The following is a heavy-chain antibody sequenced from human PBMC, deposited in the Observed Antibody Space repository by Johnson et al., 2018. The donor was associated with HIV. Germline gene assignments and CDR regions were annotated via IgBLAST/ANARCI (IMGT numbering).Heavy chain of an antibody. J-gene: IGHJ1*01. Sequence: VQLVESGGGLVQPGGSLRLSCAASGFSVSDNYVSWVRQAPGKGLEWVANIKEDGSEKYYVDSVKGRFTISRDNAKNSLYLQTNGLRAEDTALYYCARHAGGDFTYGLFQHWGRGTLVTVSS. D-gene: IGHD4-17*01. CDR3: ARHAGGDFTYGLFQH. CDR1: GFSVSDNY. V-gene: IGHV3-7*01. CDR2: IKEDGSEK.